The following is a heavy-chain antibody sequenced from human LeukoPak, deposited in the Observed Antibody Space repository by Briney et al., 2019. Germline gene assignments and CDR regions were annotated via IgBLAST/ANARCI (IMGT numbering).Heavy chain of an antibody. Sequence: GGSLRLSCAASGFTFSTYAVNWVRQAPGKGLEWVSTISGSGGGTYYADSVKGRFTISRDNSKNTLYLQMSNLRAEDTAVYYCAKDRGRYYDSSGYYWGYYFDSWGQGILVTVST. CDR2: ISGSGGGT. CDR1: GFTFSTYA. J-gene: IGHJ4*02. D-gene: IGHD3-22*01. CDR3: AKDRGRYYDSSGYYWGYYFDS. V-gene: IGHV3-23*01.